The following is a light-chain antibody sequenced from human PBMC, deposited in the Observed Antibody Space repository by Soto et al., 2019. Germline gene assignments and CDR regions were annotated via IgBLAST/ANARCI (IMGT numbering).Light chain of an antibody. CDR2: KAS. CDR1: QSVGSW. CDR3: QQYGSSSPWT. J-gene: IGKJ1*01. Sequence: DIQMTQSPSTLSASVGDRVTITCRASQSVGSWLAWYQQKPGKAPKLLIYKASSLESGVPSRFSGRGSGTEYSLAISSLQPDDFARYHCQQYGSSSPWTFGQGTKVEIK. V-gene: IGKV1-5*03.